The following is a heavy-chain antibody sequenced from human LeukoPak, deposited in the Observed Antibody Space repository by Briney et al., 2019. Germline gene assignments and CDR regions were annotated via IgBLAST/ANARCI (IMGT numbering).Heavy chain of an antibody. D-gene: IGHD3-10*01. J-gene: IGHJ4*02. CDR1: GFTFSSYS. CDR3: ARERHPLWFGELSPFDY. Sequence: GGSLRLSCAASGFTFSSYSMNWVRQASGKGLEWVSSISSSSSYIYYADSEKGRFTISRDDAKNSLYLQMNSLRAEDTAVYYCARERHPLWFGELSPFDYWGQGTLVTVSS. CDR2: ISSSSSYI. V-gene: IGHV3-21*01.